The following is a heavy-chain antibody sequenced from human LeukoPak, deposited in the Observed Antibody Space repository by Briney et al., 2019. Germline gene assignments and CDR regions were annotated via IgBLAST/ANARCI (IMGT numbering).Heavy chain of an antibody. J-gene: IGHJ4*02. CDR1: GFSFSSYT. D-gene: IGHD3-22*01. CDR2: ISSSSSYI. Sequence: GGSLRLSCAASGFSFSSYTMNWVRQAPEKGLEWVSSISSSSSYIYYADSVKGRFTVSRDNAKNSLYLQMNSLRAEDTAVYYCARDLEGYYDSSGYYGLGFDYWGQGTLVNVSS. CDR3: ARDLEGYYDSSGYYGLGFDY. V-gene: IGHV3-21*01.